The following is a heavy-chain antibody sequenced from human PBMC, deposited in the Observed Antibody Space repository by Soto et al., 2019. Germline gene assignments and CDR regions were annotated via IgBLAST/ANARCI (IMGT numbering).Heavy chain of an antibody. CDR2: ISYDGSNK. Sequence: GGSLRLSCAASGFTFSTYGVRWVRQAPGKGLEWVAVISYDGSNKYYADSVKGRFTISRDNYKNTLYLQMNSLRAEDTAVYYCAHEALFDYWGLGTLVTVSS. CDR3: AHEALFDY. CDR1: GFTFSTYG. J-gene: IGHJ4*02. V-gene: IGHV3-30*03.